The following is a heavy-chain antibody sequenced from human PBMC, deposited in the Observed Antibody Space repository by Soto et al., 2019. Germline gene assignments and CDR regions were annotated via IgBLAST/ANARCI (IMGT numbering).Heavy chain of an antibody. CDR2: IYYSGTS. Sequence: SETLSLTCSVSGDSISSSSQYWGWIRQPPVTGLEWIGSIYYSGTSYYNPSLKSRVTIFVDTSKNQLSLKLSSVTAADTAVYYCARHWIAGSSIPWGQGTLVTVSS. CDR3: ARHWIAGSSIP. J-gene: IGHJ5*02. D-gene: IGHD2-21*01. V-gene: IGHV4-39*01. CDR1: GDSISSSSQY.